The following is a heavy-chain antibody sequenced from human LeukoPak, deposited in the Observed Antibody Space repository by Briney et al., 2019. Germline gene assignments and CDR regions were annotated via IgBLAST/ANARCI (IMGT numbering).Heavy chain of an antibody. J-gene: IGHJ4*02. Sequence: GGSLRLSCAASGFTFSSYEMNWVRQAPGKGLEWVSYISSSGSTIYYADSVKGRFTISRDNSKNTLYLQMNSLRAEDTAVYYCTSEGGRQWLVLNFDYWGQGTLVTVSS. CDR2: ISSSGSTI. D-gene: IGHD6-19*01. CDR3: TSEGGRQWLVLNFDY. CDR1: GFTFSSYE. V-gene: IGHV3-48*03.